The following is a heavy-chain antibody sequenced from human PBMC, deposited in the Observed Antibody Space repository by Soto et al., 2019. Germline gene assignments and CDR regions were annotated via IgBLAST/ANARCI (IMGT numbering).Heavy chain of an antibody. CDR3: ARESYYGSGATVVAY. D-gene: IGHD3-10*01. CDR1: GGCISGYY. J-gene: IGHJ4*02. CDR2: IYYSGTT. Sequence: QVQLQESGPGLVRPSETRCLTCTVAGGCISGYYWSWIRQPPGNGLEWIGYIYYSGTTSYNPSLNSRVTMSVDTSKNQFSLKVNSVTAADTAVYYCARESYYGSGATVVAYWGQGTLVTVSS. V-gene: IGHV4-59*01.